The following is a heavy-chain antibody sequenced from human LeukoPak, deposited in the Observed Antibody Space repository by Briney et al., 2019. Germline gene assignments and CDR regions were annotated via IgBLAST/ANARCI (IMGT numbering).Heavy chain of an antibody. CDR1: GFTFNTYA. J-gene: IGHJ5*02. D-gene: IGHD6-13*01. CDR3: ANWDRVAAGVDH. CDR2: ITDSGAVT. V-gene: IGHV3-23*01. Sequence: PGGSLRLSCVASGFTFNTYALSWVRQAPGKGLEGVAGITDSGAVTYYTDSVKGRFTISRDNSRNTLYLQMHSLRAEDTAVYYCANWDRVAAGVDHWGQGTLVTVSS.